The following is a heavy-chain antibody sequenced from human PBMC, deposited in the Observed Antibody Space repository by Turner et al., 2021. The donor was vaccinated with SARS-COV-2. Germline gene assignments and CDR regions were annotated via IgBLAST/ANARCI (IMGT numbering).Heavy chain of an antibody. CDR1: VFTFSRYV. J-gene: IGHJ4*02. CDR2: ISYDGSNK. D-gene: IGHD1-26*01. Sequence: QVQLVESGGGVVQPGRPMRLSCAASVFTFSRYVLHWVLHAPGKGLEWVAVISYDGSNKYYADSLKGRFTISRDNSKNTLYLQMNSLRAEDTAVYYCAKGRGTYYLLDFDYWGQGTLVTVSS. CDR3: AKGRGTYYLLDFDY. V-gene: IGHV3-30*18.